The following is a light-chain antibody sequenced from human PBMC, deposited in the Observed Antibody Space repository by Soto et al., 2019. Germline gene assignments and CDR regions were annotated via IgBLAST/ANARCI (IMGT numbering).Light chain of an antibody. Sequence: DIQLTQSPSFLSASVGDRVTITCRASQGISSYLAWYQQKPGKAPKLLIYAASTLQSGVPSRFSGSGSGTEFTLTISSLKPEDFETYYCQQLNSYPDPTFAQGTRLEIK. J-gene: IGKJ5*01. CDR3: QQLNSYPDPT. CDR2: AAS. V-gene: IGKV1-9*01. CDR1: QGISSY.